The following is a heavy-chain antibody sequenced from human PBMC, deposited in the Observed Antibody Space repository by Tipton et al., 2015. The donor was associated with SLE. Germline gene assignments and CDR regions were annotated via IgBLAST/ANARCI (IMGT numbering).Heavy chain of an antibody. J-gene: IGHJ4*02. CDR3: ARSTGDTGNPYFDY. CDR2: IKQDGSEK. Sequence: SLRLSCAASGFTFSSYWMSWVRQAPGKGLEWVANIKQDGSEKYYVDSVKGRFTISRDNAKNSLYLQMNSLRAEDTAVYYCARSTGDTGNPYFDYWGQGTLVTVSS. V-gene: IGHV3-7*01. D-gene: IGHD7-27*01. CDR1: GFTFSSYW.